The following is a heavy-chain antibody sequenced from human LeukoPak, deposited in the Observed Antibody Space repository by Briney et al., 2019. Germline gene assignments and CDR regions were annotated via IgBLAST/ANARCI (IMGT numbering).Heavy chain of an antibody. Sequence: SETLSLTCTVSGGSITSYHWSWIRQPPGKGLEWIGSIYYSGSTNYNPSLKSRVTISVDTSKNQFSLKLSSVTAADTAVYYCARVVVRGVIIGWGQGTLVTVSS. D-gene: IGHD3-10*01. V-gene: IGHV4-59*12. CDR1: GGSITSYH. CDR3: ARVVVRGVIIG. J-gene: IGHJ4*02. CDR2: IYYSGST.